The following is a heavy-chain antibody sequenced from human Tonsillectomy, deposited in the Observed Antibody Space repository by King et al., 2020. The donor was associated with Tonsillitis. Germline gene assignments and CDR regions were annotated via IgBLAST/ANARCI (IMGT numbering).Heavy chain of an antibody. J-gene: IGHJ6*02. V-gene: IGHV4-59*08. CDR1: GGSISSYY. D-gene: IGHD3-10*01. CDR3: ARHVLWFGAMDV. Sequence: QLPESGPGLVKPSETLSLTCTVSGGSISSYYWSWIRQPPGKGLEGIGYINYSGSTNYNPSLKSRVTISVGTSKNQFSLKLSSVTAADTAVYYCARHVLWFGAMDVWGQGTTVTVSS. CDR2: INYSGST.